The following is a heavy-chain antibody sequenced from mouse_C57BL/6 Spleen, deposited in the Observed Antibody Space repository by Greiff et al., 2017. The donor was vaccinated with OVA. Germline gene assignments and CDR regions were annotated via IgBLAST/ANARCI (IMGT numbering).Heavy chain of an antibody. J-gene: IGHJ2*01. CDR1: GYTFTDYN. CDR2: INPNNGGT. Sequence: VQLQQSGPELVKPGASVKMSCKASGYTFTDYNMHWVKQSHGKSLEWIGYINPNNGGTSYNQKFKGKATLTVNKSSSTAYMELRSLTSEDSAVYYCASGDYYGRGYFDYWGQGTTLTVSS. V-gene: IGHV1-22*01. D-gene: IGHD1-1*01. CDR3: ASGDYYGRGYFDY.